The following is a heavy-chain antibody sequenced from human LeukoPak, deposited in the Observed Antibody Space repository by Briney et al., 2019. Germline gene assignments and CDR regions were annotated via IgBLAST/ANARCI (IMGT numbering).Heavy chain of an antibody. J-gene: IGHJ6*03. CDR3: ARGISAAGTFGPYYYYYYMDV. CDR1: GGSISSYY. Sequence: PSETLSLTCTVSGGSISSYYWSWIRQPPGKGLEWIGYIYYSGSTNYNPSLKSRVTISVDTSKNQFSLKLSSVTAADTAVYYCARGISAAGTFGPYYYYYYMDVWGKGTTVTVSS. CDR2: IYYSGST. V-gene: IGHV4-59*01. D-gene: IGHD6-13*01.